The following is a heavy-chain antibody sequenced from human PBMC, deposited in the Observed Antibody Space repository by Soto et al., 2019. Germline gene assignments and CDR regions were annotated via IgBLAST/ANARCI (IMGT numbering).Heavy chain of an antibody. V-gene: IGHV1-2*02. CDR1: GYTFIDYY. CDR3: ARAKIVVVPAAPLNYYYYGMDV. D-gene: IGHD2-2*01. J-gene: IGHJ6*02. Sequence: ASVKVSCKASGYTFIDYYMHWVRQAPGQGLEWMGWINPKSGGTNYAQKFQGRVTMTRVTSISTAYMELSSLRSDDTALYYCARAKIVVVPAAPLNYYYYGMDVWGQGTTVTVSS. CDR2: INPKSGGT.